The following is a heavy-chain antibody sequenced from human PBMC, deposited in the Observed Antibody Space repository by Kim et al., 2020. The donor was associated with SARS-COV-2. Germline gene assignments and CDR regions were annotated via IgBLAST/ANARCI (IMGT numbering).Heavy chain of an antibody. Sequence: AASIKGRFTVSRDDSKNSLYLQMNSLKTEDTAVYYCARGGRSGSYFDYWGQGTLVTVSS. J-gene: IGHJ4*02. CDR3: ARGGRSGSYFDY. V-gene: IGHV3-72*01. D-gene: IGHD1-26*01.